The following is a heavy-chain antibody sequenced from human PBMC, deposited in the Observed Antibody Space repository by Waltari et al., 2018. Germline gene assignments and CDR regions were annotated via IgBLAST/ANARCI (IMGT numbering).Heavy chain of an antibody. CDR3: ARDQGHRLDP. J-gene: IGHJ5*02. D-gene: IGHD3-16*02. V-gene: IGHV4-61*02. CDR1: GVSISSGASY. CDR2: IYSSGST. Sequence: QVHLQESGPGLVKPSQTLSLTCSVSGVSISSGASYWSWIRQPAGKGLEWIGRIYSSGSTHYNASLQSRVTLSVDTSENQFSLKLNSVTAADTAVYYCARDQGHRLDPWGQGTLVIVSS.